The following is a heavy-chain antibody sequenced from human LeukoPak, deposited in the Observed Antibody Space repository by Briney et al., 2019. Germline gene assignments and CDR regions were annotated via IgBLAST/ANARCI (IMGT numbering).Heavy chain of an antibody. V-gene: IGHV1-8*01. J-gene: IGHJ3*02. Sequence: ASVKVSCTASGYTFTSYDINWVRQATGQGLEWMGWMNPNSGNTGYAQKFQGRVTMTRNTSISTAYMELSSLRSEDTAVYYSARGGSGWPRQAFDIWGQGTMVTVSS. CDR2: MNPNSGNT. CDR1: GYTFTSYD. D-gene: IGHD6-19*01. CDR3: ARGGSGWPRQAFDI.